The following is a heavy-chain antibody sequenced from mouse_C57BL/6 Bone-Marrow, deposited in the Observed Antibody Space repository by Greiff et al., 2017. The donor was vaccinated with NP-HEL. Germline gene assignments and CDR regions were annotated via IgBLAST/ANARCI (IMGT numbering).Heavy chain of an antibody. J-gene: IGHJ4*01. CDR1: GYTFTDYE. CDR2: IDPETGGT. CDR3: TRRGNR. D-gene: IGHD2-1*01. V-gene: IGHV1-15*01. Sequence: QVHVKQSGAELVRPGASVTLSCKASGYTFTDYEMHWVKQTPVHGLEWIGAIDPETGGTAYNQKFKGKAILTADKSSSTAYMELRSLTSEDSAVYYCTRRGNRWGQGTSVTVSS.